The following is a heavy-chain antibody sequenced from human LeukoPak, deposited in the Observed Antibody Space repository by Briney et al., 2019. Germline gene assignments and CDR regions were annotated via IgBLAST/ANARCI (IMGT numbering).Heavy chain of an antibody. CDR1: GSTFTRYD. Sequence: ASVKVSCKASGSTFTRYDINWVRQSTGQGLEWMGWMNPHSGKTGYAQKFQGRVAMTADTRINTAYMELSSLRSDDTAVYYCRVDYYGSGTSYLNDFWGQGTLVTVSS. J-gene: IGHJ4*02. D-gene: IGHD3-10*01. CDR2: MNPHSGKT. V-gene: IGHV1-8*01. CDR3: RVDYYGSGTSYLNDF.